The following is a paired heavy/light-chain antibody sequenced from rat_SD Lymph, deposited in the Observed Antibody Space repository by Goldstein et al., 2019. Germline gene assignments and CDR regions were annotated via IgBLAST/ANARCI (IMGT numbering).Light chain of an antibody. CDR1: QSLLSSGNQKNY. CDR3: QQHYSYPPT. Sequence: DIVMTQSPSSLAVSAGETVTINCKSSQSLLSSGNQKNYLAWYQQKPGQSPKLLIYLASTRESGVPDRFIGSGSGTDFTLTISSVQAEDLADYYCQQHYSYPPTFGAGTKLELK. CDR2: LAS. V-gene: IGKV8S6*01. J-gene: IGKJ2-1*01.
Heavy chain of an antibody. CDR3: TQHSSYTSYYFDY. Sequence: QVSLKESGPGILQPFQTLSLTCSFSGFSLGTSNMGVGWIRQTSGKGLEYLATIWWDDDKYFNPSLNSRLTVSKDTSNNQAFLKITSVDTADTGTYYCTQHSSYTSYYFDYWGQGVMVTVSS. CDR2: IWWDDDK. CDR1: GFSLGTSNMG. D-gene: IGHD1-2*01. J-gene: IGHJ2*01. V-gene: IGHV8-16*01.